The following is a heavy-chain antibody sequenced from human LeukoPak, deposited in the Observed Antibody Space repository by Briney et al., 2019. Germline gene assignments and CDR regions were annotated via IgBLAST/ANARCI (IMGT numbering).Heavy chain of an antibody. CDR3: ARLERIAAAGRVAFDI. V-gene: IGHV4-59*01. CDR1: FCSIRGYY. Sequence: SETLSLTCTISFCSIRGYYWSWIRQPPGKGLEWIGYIYYSGSTNYNPSLKSRVTISVDTSKNQFSLKLSSVTAAYTVVYSCARLERIAAAGRVAFDIWGQGTMVTVSS. D-gene: IGHD6-13*01. CDR2: IYYSGST. J-gene: IGHJ3*02.